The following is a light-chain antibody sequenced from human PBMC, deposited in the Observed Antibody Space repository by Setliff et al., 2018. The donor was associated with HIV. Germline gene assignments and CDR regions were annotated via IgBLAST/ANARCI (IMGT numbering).Light chain of an antibody. Sequence: QSALTQPASVSGSPGQSITISCTGTSSDVGAYKFVSWYQHHPGKAPKFIIYEVSNRPLGVSNRFSGSKSGNTASLTISGLQADGEADYYCFSYTTSKILVFGGGTKVTVL. J-gene: IGLJ3*02. CDR2: EVS. CDR1: SSDVGAYKF. CDR3: FSYTTSKILV. V-gene: IGLV2-14*01.